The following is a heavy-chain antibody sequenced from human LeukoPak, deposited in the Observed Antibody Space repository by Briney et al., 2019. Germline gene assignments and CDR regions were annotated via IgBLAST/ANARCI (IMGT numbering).Heavy chain of an antibody. CDR2: MNLNSGNK. J-gene: IGHJ4*02. D-gene: IGHD3-22*01. Sequence: AAVSVSCKSSGYTFTSCDINWVRHRTGQGHEWRGWMNLNSGNKGSAQKFQGKVSITMNTSISHASMELSSLRSEDTAVYYCARDPPYDSTTHFDYWGQGTLVTVSS. CDR3: ARDPPYDSTTHFDY. V-gene: IGHV1-8*03. CDR1: GYTFTSCD.